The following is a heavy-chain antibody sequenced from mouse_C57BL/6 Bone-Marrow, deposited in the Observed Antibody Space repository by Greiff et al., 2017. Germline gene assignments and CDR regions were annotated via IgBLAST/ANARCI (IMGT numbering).Heavy chain of an antibody. CDR3: ARRGKLRRYYYAMDY. V-gene: IGHV1-22*01. D-gene: IGHD1-1*01. J-gene: IGHJ4*01. CDR1: GYTFTDYN. Sequence: EVQLQQSGPELVKPGASVKMSCKASGYTFTDYNMHWVKQSHGKSLEWIGYINPNNGGTSYNQKFKGKATLTVNKSSSTAYMELRSLTSEDSAVYYCARRGKLRRYYYAMDYWGQGTSVTVPS. CDR2: INPNNGGT.